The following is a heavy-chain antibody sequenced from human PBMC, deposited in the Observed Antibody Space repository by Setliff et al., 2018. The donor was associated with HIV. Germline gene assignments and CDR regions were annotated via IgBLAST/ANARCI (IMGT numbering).Heavy chain of an antibody. V-gene: IGHV1-18*01. J-gene: IGHJ5*02. CDR2: ISAYNVNT. CDR1: GYSFTSYG. Sequence: ASVKVSCKASGYSFTSYGVSWVRQAPGQGLEWVGWISAYNVNTNYAQKLQGRVTMTTDTSTSTAYMELRSLRSDDTAVYYCARGTTPLGWFDPWGQGTLVTVS. CDR3: ARGTTPLGWFDP. D-gene: IGHD2-2*01.